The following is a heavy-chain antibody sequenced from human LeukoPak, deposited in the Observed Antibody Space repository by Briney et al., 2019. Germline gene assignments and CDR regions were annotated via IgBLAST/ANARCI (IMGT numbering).Heavy chain of an antibody. CDR3: AREGANYYYYGMDV. Sequence: GGSLRLSCAASGFTLSTYAMHWVRQAPGKGLEWVAVISYDGTNKYYADSVKGRFTISRDNAKNSLYLQMNSLRAEDTAVYYCAREGANYYYYGMDVWGQGTTVTVSS. V-gene: IGHV3-30-3*01. CDR1: GFTLSTYA. CDR2: ISYDGTNK. D-gene: IGHD1-26*01. J-gene: IGHJ6*02.